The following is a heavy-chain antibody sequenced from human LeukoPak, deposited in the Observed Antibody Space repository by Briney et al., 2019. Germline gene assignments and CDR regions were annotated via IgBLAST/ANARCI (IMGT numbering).Heavy chain of an antibody. CDR2: ISSSSSYI. CDR1: GFTFSSYS. D-gene: IGHD1-26*01. J-gene: IGHJ6*02. Sequence: PGGSLRLSCAASGFTFSSYSMNWVRQAPGKGLEWVSSISSSSSYIYYADSVKGRFTISRDNAKNSLYLQMNSLRAEDTAVYYCAARQWELRENYGMDVWGQGTTVTVSS. V-gene: IGHV3-21*01. CDR3: AARQWELRENYGMDV.